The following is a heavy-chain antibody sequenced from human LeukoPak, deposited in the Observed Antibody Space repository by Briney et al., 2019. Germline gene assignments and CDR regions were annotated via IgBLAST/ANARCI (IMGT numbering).Heavy chain of an antibody. Sequence: GASVKLSCRSSGYTFTTYGITWVRQAPGQGLEWMGWISTYNGNTNYAQKLQGRVTMTTDTSTSTAYMELRSLRSDDTAMYYCARDRMDTGTYFDYWGQGTLVTVSS. CDR1: GYTFTTYG. V-gene: IGHV1-18*01. D-gene: IGHD5-18*01. J-gene: IGHJ4*02. CDR3: ARDRMDTGTYFDY. CDR2: ISTYNGNT.